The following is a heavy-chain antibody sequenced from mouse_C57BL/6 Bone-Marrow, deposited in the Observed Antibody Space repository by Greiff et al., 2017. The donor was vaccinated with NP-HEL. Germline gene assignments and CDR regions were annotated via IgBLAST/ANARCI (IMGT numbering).Heavy chain of an antibody. CDR2: IDPEDGET. V-gene: IGHV14-2*01. D-gene: IGHD1-1*01. CDR3: ARPVVAPHAMDY. CDR1: GFNIKDYY. Sequence: EVQLQQSGAELVKPGASVKLSCTASGFNIKDYYMHWVKQRTEQGLEWIGRIDPEDGETKSAPKFQGKATITADTSSNTAYLQLSSLTSEDPAVYYCARPVVAPHAMDYWGQGTSVTVSS. J-gene: IGHJ4*01.